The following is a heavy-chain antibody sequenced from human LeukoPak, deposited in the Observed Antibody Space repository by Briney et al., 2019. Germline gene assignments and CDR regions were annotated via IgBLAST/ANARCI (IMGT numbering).Heavy chain of an antibody. CDR1: GFSVSSNYG. CDR2: ISGSGGST. J-gene: IGHJ6*03. CDR3: AKRGSGVLAELISYDYYIDV. D-gene: IGHD3-3*01. Sequence: GGSLRLSCAASGFSVSSNYGMSWVRQAPGKGLEWVSAISGSGGSTHYADSVKGRFTISRDNSKNTLYLQMNSLRAEDTAVYYCAKRGSGVLAELISYDYYIDVWGKGTTVTVSS. V-gene: IGHV3-23*01.